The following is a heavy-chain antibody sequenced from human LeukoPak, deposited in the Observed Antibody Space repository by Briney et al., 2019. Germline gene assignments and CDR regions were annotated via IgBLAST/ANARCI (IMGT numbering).Heavy chain of an antibody. CDR1: GFTISSYA. CDR3: AKGPPKYCSGGSCAYYYYGMDV. V-gene: IGHV3-23*01. CDR2: ISGSGGST. J-gene: IGHJ6*02. D-gene: IGHD2-15*01. Sequence: GSLRLSCAASGFTISSYAMSWVRKAPGKGLEWVSAISGSGGSTSYADSVKGRVTISSDNSKNTRYLQMNSRRAEATAVYYCAKGPPKYCSGGSCAYYYYGMDVWGQGTTVTVSS.